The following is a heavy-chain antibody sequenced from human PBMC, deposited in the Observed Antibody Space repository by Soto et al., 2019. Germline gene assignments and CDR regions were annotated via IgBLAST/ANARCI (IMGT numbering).Heavy chain of an antibody. Sequence: ASVKVSCKASGGTFSSYTISWVRQAPGQGLEWMGRIIPILGIANYAQKFQGRVTITADKSTSTAYMELSSLRSEDTAVYYCAGGYCSGGSCYGFNYWGQGTLVTVSS. V-gene: IGHV1-69*02. CDR1: GGTFSSYT. D-gene: IGHD2-15*01. J-gene: IGHJ4*02. CDR2: IIPILGIA. CDR3: AGGYCSGGSCYGFNY.